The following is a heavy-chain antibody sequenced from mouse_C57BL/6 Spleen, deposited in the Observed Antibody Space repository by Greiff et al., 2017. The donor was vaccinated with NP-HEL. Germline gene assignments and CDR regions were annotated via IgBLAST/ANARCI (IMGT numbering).Heavy chain of an antibody. CDR3: ARGGTTVVANYYAMDY. CDR2: INPGSGGT. CDR1: GYAFTNYL. J-gene: IGHJ4*01. Sequence: QVHVKQSGAELVRPGTSVKVSCKASGYAFTNYLIEWVKQRPGQGLEWIGVINPGSGGTNYNEKFKGKATLTADKSSSTAYMQLSSLTSEDSAVYFCARGGTTVVANYYAMDYWGQGTSVTVSS. V-gene: IGHV1-54*01. D-gene: IGHD1-1*01.